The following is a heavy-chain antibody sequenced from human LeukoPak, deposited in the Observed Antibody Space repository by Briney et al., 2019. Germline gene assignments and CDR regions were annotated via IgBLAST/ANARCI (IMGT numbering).Heavy chain of an antibody. Sequence: GGSLRLSCAASGFTFSSYGIHWVRQAPGKGLEWVAFIRYDGSNKYYADSVKGRFTISRDNSKNTLYLQMNSLINEDTSVYYCARTWPMYGDYGLVGYWGQGTLVTVSS. V-gene: IGHV3-30*02. D-gene: IGHD4-17*01. CDR2: IRYDGSNK. CDR3: ARTWPMYGDYGLVGY. J-gene: IGHJ4*02. CDR1: GFTFSSYG.